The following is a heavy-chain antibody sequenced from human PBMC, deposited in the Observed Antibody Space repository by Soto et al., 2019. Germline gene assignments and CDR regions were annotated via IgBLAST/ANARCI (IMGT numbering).Heavy chain of an antibody. CDR3: AREPGPKTPDH. Sequence: VGSLRLSCTVSGFTFSNYWITFCRHSPFKWLEWVAYMNQDGRQIYYVDSLRGRFTISRDNAKNSLYLQMTSLRVADTAVYYCAREPGPKTPDHWGQGTLVTVS. CDR1: GFTFSNYW. V-gene: IGHV3-7*01. CDR2: MNQDGRQI. J-gene: IGHJ5*02.